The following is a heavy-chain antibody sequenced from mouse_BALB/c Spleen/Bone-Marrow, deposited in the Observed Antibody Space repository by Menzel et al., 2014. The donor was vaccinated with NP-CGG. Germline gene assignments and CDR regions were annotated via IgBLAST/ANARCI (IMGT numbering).Heavy chain of an antibody. V-gene: IGHV4-1*02. CDR3: SRLGYYGGFAY. Sequence: EVQGVESGGGLVHPGGSLKLSCAASGFDFSRYWMGWVRQDPGKGLEWIGEINPGSSTINYTPSLKDKFIISRDNAKNTLYLQMSKVRSEDTALYYCSRLGYYGGFAYWGQGTLVTVSA. CDR2: INPGSSTI. CDR1: GFDFSRYW. D-gene: IGHD2-3*01. J-gene: IGHJ3*01.